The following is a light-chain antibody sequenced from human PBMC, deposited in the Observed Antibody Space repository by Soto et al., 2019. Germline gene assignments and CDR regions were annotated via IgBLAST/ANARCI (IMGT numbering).Light chain of an antibody. CDR1: QSISSY. V-gene: IGKV1-39*01. J-gene: IGKJ1*01. Sequence: DIQLTPSPSSLSASVGDRVTITCRASQSISSYLNWYQQKPGKAPKVLIYAASSLQSGVPSRFSGSGSGTDFTLTISRLDPEDFAVYFCQQYGSSPRTLGQGTKVDIK. CDR2: AAS. CDR3: QQYGSSPRT.